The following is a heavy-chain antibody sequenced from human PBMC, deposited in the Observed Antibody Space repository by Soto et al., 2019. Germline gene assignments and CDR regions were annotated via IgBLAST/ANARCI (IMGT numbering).Heavy chain of an antibody. CDR1: GFTFSSYA. Sequence: ESGGGVVQPGRSLRLSCAASGFTFSSYAMHWVRQAPGKGLEWVAVISYDGSNKYYADSVKGRFTISRDNSKNTLYLQMNSLRAEDTAVYYCARAKLGYCSSTSCYLFDYWGQGTLVTVSS. V-gene: IGHV3-30-3*01. CDR2: ISYDGSNK. CDR3: ARAKLGYCSSTSCYLFDY. J-gene: IGHJ4*02. D-gene: IGHD2-2*01.